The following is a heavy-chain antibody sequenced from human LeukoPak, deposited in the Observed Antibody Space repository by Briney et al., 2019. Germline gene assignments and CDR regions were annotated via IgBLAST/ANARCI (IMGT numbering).Heavy chain of an antibody. CDR3: ARWVSGTDAFDI. Sequence: SETLSLTCTVSGGSISSYYWSWIRQPPGKGLEWIGYIYYSGSTNYNPSLKSRVTISVDTSKNQFSLKLSSVTAADAAVYYCARWVSGTDAFDIWGQGTVVTVSS. D-gene: IGHD3-10*01. CDR2: IYYSGST. CDR1: GGSISSYY. V-gene: IGHV4-59*08. J-gene: IGHJ3*02.